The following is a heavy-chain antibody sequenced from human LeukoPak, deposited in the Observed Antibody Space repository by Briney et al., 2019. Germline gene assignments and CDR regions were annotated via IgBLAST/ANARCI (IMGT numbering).Heavy chain of an antibody. D-gene: IGHD5-18*01. CDR1: GFTVSSNY. Sequence: GGSLRLSCAASGFTVSSNYMSWVRQAPGKGLEWVSVIYSGGSTYYADSVKGRFTISRDNSKNTLYLQMNSLRAEDTAVYYCARGTMEEAGSYGPGGDYWGQGTLVTVSS. J-gene: IGHJ4*02. CDR3: ARGTMEEAGSYGPGGDY. V-gene: IGHV3-53*05. CDR2: IYSGGST.